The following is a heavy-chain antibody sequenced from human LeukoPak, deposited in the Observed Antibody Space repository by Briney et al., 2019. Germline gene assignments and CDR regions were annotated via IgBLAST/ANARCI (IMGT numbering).Heavy chain of an antibody. CDR3: TSFGDYVWGSYRYFDY. CDR1: GFTFGDYA. V-gene: IGHV3-49*03. J-gene: IGHJ4*02. D-gene: IGHD3-16*02. Sequence: PGGSLRLSCTASGFTFGDYAMSWFRQAPGKGLEWVGFIRSKAYGGTTEYAASVKGRFTISKDDSKSIAYLQMNSLKTEDTAVYYCTSFGDYVWGSYRYFDYWGQGTLVTVSS. CDR2: IRSKAYGGTT.